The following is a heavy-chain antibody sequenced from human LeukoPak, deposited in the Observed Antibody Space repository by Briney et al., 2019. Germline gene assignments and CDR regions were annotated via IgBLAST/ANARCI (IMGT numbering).Heavy chain of an antibody. D-gene: IGHD3-10*01. CDR2: IRYDGSNK. J-gene: IGHJ6*03. Sequence: GGSLRLSCATSAFTFRSYGMHWVRQAPDKGLEWVAFIRYDGSNKYYADSVRGRFTISRDNSKNTLYLQMNSLRAEDAAIYYCARVLYYYASVSYNYYMDVWGKGTTVTISS. V-gene: IGHV3-30*02. CDR3: ARVLYYYASVSYNYYMDV. CDR1: AFTFRSYG.